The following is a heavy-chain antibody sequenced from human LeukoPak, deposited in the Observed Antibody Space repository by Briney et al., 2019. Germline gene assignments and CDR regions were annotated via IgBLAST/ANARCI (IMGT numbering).Heavy chain of an antibody. J-gene: IGHJ4*02. CDR3: ARGLWFREYYFDY. CDR2: INHSGST. V-gene: IGHV4-34*01. CDR1: GGSFSGYY. D-gene: IGHD3-10*01. Sequence: PSETLSLTSAVYGGSFSGYYRSWIRQPPGKGLERIGEINHSGSTNYNPSLRSRVTISVDTSKNQFSLKLSSVTAADTAVYYCARGLWFREYYFDYWGQGTLVTVSS.